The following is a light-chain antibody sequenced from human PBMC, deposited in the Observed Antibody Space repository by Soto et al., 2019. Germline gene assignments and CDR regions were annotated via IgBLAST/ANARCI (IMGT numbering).Light chain of an antibody. CDR3: QSYDSGLSGSV. CDR2: GNN. Sequence: QSVLTQPPSVSGAPGQRVTISCTGSSSNIGAFYHVHWYQQLPGTAPKLLIYGNNNRPSGVPDRFSGSKSGTSASLAITGLQAEDEADYFCQSYDSGLSGSVFGGGTKLTVL. CDR1: SSNIGAFYH. V-gene: IGLV1-40*01. J-gene: IGLJ3*02.